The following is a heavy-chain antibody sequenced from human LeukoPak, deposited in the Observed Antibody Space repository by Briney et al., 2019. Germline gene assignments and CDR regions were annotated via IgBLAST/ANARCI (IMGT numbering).Heavy chain of an antibody. CDR1: GFSFSSYW. D-gene: IGHD1-26*01. CDR3: ARDPYSGNYGDYYYYYMDV. V-gene: IGHV3-7*01. Sequence: PGGSLRLSCEVSGFSFSSYWMTWVRQAPGKGLEWVANINQHGSETYYVDSVKGRFIISRDNAKNSLFLQMNSLRDEDTAVYYCARDPYSGNYGDYYYYYMDVWGKGTTVTISS. J-gene: IGHJ6*03. CDR2: INQHGSET.